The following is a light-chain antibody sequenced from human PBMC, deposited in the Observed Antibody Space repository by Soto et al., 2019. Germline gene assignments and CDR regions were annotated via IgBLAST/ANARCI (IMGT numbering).Light chain of an antibody. CDR1: QSITSW. CDR2: DAS. Sequence: EIQMTQSPSTLSASVGDRVTITCRASQSITSWLAWYQQKPGKAPNLLIYDASSLQSGVPSRFSGSGSGTEFTLTISSLQPDDSATYYCQQYNYLWTFGQGTKVDIK. CDR3: QQYNYLWT. V-gene: IGKV1-5*01. J-gene: IGKJ1*01.